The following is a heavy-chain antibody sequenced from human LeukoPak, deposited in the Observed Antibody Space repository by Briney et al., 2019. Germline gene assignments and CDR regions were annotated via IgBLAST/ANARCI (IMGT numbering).Heavy chain of an antibody. V-gene: IGHV4-39*07. CDR2: IFYTGNT. Sequence: SETLSLTCTVSGGSITSSNFYWGWIRQPPGKGLEWIGSIFYTGNTYYQPSLSGRLSISLDTSKNLFSLRLNSVTAADTAVYYCARNYYDSSGYYIDQFYFDSWGQGTLVTVSS. J-gene: IGHJ4*02. CDR1: GGSITSSNFY. CDR3: ARNYYDSSGYYIDQFYFDS. D-gene: IGHD3-22*01.